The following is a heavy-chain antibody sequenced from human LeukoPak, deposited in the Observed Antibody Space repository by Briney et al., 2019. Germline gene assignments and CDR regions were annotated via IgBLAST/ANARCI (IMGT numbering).Heavy chain of an antibody. V-gene: IGHV3-64*01. Sequence: GGSLRLSCAASGFTFSSHAMHWVRQAPGKGLEYVSAITSNGGSTYYANSVKGRFTISRDNSKSTLYLQMGSLRAEDMAVYYCARALSSGYYAFWGQGTLVTVSP. CDR3: ARALSSGYYAF. CDR1: GFTFSSHA. CDR2: ITSNGGST. D-gene: IGHD3-22*01. J-gene: IGHJ4*02.